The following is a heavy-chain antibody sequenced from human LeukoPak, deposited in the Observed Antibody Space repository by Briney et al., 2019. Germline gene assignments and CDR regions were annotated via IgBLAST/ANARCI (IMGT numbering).Heavy chain of an antibody. CDR2: IIPILGIA. V-gene: IGHV1-69*04. CDR3: ARALYDILTGYSWEYGMDV. J-gene: IGHJ6*02. Sequence: SVKVSCKASGGTFSSYAISWVRQAPGQGLEWMGRIIPILGIANYAQKFQGRVTITADKSTSIAYMELSSLRSEDTAVYYCARALYDILTGYSWEYGMDVWGQGTTVTVSS. CDR1: GGTFSSYA. D-gene: IGHD3-9*01.